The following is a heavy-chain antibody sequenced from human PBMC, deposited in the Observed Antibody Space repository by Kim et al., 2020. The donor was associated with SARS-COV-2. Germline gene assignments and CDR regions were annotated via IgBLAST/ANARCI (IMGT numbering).Heavy chain of an antibody. V-gene: IGHV1-24*01. CDR3: ATGSPFGVGWFDP. J-gene: IGHJ5*02. Sequence: CPQKFQGGVTMTEDTSTDTAYMELSSLRSEDTAVYYCATGSPFGVGWFDPWGQGTLVTVSS. D-gene: IGHD3-3*01.